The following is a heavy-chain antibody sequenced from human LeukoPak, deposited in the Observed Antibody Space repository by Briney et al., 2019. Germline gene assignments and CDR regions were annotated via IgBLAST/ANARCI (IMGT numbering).Heavy chain of an antibody. J-gene: IGHJ4*02. CDR3: ARDHEDPYYFDY. CDR2: IYYSGST. V-gene: IGHV4-59*01. CDR1: GGSISSYY. Sequence: PSETLSLTCTVSGGSISSYYWSWIRQPPGKGLEWIGYIYYSGSTNYNPSLKSRVTISVDTSKNQFSLKLSSVTAADTAVYYCARDHEDPYYFDYWGQGTLVTVSS.